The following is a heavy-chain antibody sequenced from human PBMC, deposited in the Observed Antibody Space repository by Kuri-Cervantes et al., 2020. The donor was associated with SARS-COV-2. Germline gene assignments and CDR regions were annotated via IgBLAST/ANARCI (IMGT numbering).Heavy chain of an antibody. CDR2: VRGKANNYAT. CDR1: GFTFSSYW. Sequence: GGSLRLSCAASGFTFSSYWMSWVRQASGKGLEWVGRVRGKANNYATAYAASVKGRFTISRDDSKNMAYLQMNSLKTEDTAVYYCTTLIDYWGQGALVTVSS. J-gene: IGHJ4*02. V-gene: IGHV3-73*01. CDR3: TTLIDY.